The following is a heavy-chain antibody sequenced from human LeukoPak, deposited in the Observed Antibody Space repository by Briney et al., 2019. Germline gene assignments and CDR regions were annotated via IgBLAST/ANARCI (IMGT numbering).Heavy chain of an antibody. Sequence: SETLSLTCYVFGGSFTDYFWTWIRQSPGKGLEWIGEINDYTGNTNYNPSLNSRVSISLEKSKNQFSLELRSVRAADTAVYYCARGRIAKIVVVHSFHYGMDVWGQGTTVTVSS. CDR2: INDYTGNT. D-gene: IGHD3-22*01. V-gene: IGHV4-34*01. J-gene: IGHJ6*02. CDR1: GGSFTDYF. CDR3: ARGRIAKIVVVHSFHYGMDV.